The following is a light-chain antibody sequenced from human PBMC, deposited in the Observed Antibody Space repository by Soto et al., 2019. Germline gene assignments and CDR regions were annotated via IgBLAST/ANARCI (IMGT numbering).Light chain of an antibody. CDR3: QQYGISPPYT. CDR1: P. V-gene: IGKV3-20*01. CDR2: GAS. J-gene: IGKJ2*01. Sequence: EIVLTQSPGTLSLSPGERATLSCRASPRLLIYGASSRATGIPDRFSGSGSGTDFTLTISRLEPEDFAVYYCQQYGISPPYTFGQGTKLEIK.